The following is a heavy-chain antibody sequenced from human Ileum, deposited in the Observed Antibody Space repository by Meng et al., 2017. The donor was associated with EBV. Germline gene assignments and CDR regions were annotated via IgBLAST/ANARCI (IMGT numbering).Heavy chain of an antibody. Sequence: QRPLQERGPGRVRPSGTLSLTCTVSGGSISSSSYYWGWIRQPPGKGLEWIGSIYYSGSTYYNPSLKSRVTISVDTSKNQFSLKLSSVTAADTAVYYCARDYYYDSSPTPDYWGQGTLVTVSS. V-gene: IGHV4-39*07. CDR3: ARDYYYDSSPTPDY. J-gene: IGHJ4*02. CDR1: GGSISSSSYY. D-gene: IGHD3-22*01. CDR2: IYYSGST.